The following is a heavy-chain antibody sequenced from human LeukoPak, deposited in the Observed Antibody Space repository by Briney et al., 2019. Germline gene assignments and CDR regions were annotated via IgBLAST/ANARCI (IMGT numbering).Heavy chain of an antibody. CDR1: GGSISSYY. CDR3: ARGIGGYSYDTHFDY. J-gene: IGHJ4*02. D-gene: IGHD5-18*01. CDR2: IYYSGST. Sequence: SETLSLTCTVSGGSISSYYWSWIRQPPGKGLEWIGYIYYSGSTNYNPSLKSRVTISVDTSKNQFSLKLSSVTAADTAVYYCARGIGGYSYDTHFDYWGQGTLVTVSS. V-gene: IGHV4-59*01.